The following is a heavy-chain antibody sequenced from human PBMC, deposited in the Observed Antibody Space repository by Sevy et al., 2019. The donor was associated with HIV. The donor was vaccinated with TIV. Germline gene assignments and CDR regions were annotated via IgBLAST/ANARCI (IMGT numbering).Heavy chain of an antibody. V-gene: IGHV3-30-3*01. CDR3: AREGPYSGSYPGYYYYGMDV. Sequence: GGSLRLSCAASGFTFSSYAMHWVRQAPGKGLEWVAVISYDGSNKYYADSVKGRFTISRDNSKNTPYLQMNSLRAEDTAVYYCAREGPYSGSYPGYYYYGMDVWGQGTTVTVSS. CDR2: ISYDGSNK. CDR1: GFTFSSYA. D-gene: IGHD1-26*01. J-gene: IGHJ6*02.